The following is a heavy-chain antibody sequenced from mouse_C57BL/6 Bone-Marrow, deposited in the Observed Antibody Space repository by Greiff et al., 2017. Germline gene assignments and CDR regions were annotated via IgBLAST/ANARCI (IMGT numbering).Heavy chain of an antibody. Sequence: VQLQQSGPGLVKPSQSLSLTCSVTGYSITSGYYWNWIRQFPGNKLEWMGYISYDGSNNYNPSLKNRISITRDTSKNQFFLKLNSVTTEDTATYYCLGLRQGFAYWGQGTLVTVSA. V-gene: IGHV3-6*01. J-gene: IGHJ3*01. D-gene: IGHD2-4*01. CDR2: ISYDGSN. CDR3: LGLRQGFAY. CDR1: GYSITSGYY.